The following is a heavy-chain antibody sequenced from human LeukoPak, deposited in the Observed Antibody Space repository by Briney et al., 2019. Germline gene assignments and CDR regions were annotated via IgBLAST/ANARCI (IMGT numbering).Heavy chain of an antibody. J-gene: IGHJ4*02. Sequence: GGSLRLSCAASGFTFSSYSMNWVRQAPGKGLEWVSAITDSGGGTYYADSVKGRFTISRDNSKNTLYLQMKSLRVEDTAVYYCAKDSPVLTYWGQGTLVTVSS. CDR3: AKDSPVLTY. CDR2: ITDSGGGT. CDR1: GFTFSSYS. V-gene: IGHV3-23*01.